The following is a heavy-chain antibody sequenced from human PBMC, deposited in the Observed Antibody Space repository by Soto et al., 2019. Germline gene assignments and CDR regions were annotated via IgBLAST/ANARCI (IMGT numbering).Heavy chain of an antibody. D-gene: IGHD6-19*01. J-gene: IGHJ3*02. Sequence: QLVESGGGVVQTGTSLRLSCVASGFTISSYGMHWVRQAPGKGLEWVAAISYDGDDQYYGDAVRGRFTISRDNSESTVYLQMNSLRAPATGVYYCAKDRGHIAVAAITGGGDFHIWGRGTMVAVSS. CDR2: ISYDGDDQ. CDR3: AKDRGHIAVAAITGGGDFHI. V-gene: IGHV3-30*18. CDR1: GFTISSYG.